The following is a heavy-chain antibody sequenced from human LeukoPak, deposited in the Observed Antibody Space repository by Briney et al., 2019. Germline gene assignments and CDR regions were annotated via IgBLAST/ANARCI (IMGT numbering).Heavy chain of an antibody. CDR3: TTENFDYAADY. D-gene: IGHD3-9*01. J-gene: IGHJ4*02. Sequence: GGSLRPSCAASGFTFSNAWMSWVRQAPGKGLEWVGRIKSKTDGGTTDYAAPVKGRFTISRDDSKNTLYLQMNSLKTEDTAVYYCTTENFDYAADYWGQGTLVTVSS. CDR2: IKSKTDGGTT. V-gene: IGHV3-15*01. CDR1: GFTFSNAW.